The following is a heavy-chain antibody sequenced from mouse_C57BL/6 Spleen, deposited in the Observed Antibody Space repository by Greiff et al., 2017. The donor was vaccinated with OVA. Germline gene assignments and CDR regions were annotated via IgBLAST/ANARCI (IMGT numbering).Heavy chain of an antibody. CDR1: GYTFTSYW. J-gene: IGHJ3*01. D-gene: IGHD4-1*01. Sequence: QVQLQQPGADLVKPGASVKVSCKASGYTFTSYWLHWVKQRPGQGLAWIGRIHPPASATNYNQQFKGKATLTVDKSSSTAYMQLSSLTSEDSAVDYWASSGTRFAYWGQGTLVTVSA. CDR3: ASSGTRFAY. CDR2: IHPPASAT. V-gene: IGHV1-74*01.